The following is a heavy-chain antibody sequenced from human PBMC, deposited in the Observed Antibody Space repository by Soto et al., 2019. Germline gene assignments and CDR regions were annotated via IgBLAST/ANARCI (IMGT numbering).Heavy chain of an antibody. CDR2: ISYDGSNK. CDR1: GFTFSSYG. Sequence: QVQLVESGGGVVQPGRSLRLSCAASGFTFSSYGMHWVRQAPGKGLEWVAVISYDGSNKYYADSMKGRFTISRDNSKNTLYLQMNSLRPADTAVYYGAKAGAGSYYFDYWGQGTLVTVSS. CDR3: AKAGAGSYYFDY. J-gene: IGHJ4*02. V-gene: IGHV3-30*18.